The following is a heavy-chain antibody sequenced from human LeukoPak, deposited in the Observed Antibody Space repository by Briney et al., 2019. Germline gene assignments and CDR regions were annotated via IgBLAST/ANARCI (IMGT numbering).Heavy chain of an antibody. CDR3: ARDRESVSGALDY. CDR1: GYTFTGYY. Sequence: ASVKVSCKASGYTFTGYYMHWVRQAPGQGLEWMGWISAYSGNTNYAQKVQGRVTMTTDTSTSTAYMELRSLRSDDTAVYYCARDRESVSGALDYWGQGTLVTVSS. J-gene: IGHJ4*02. D-gene: IGHD5/OR15-5a*01. CDR2: ISAYSGNT. V-gene: IGHV1-18*04.